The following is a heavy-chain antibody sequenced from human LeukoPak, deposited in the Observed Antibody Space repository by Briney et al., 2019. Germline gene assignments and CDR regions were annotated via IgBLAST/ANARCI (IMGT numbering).Heavy chain of an antibody. J-gene: IGHJ3*02. CDR1: GYSISSGYY. Sequence: PSETLSLTCTVSGYSISSGYYWSWIRQPPGKGLEWIGYIYYSGSTNYNPSLKSRVTISIDTSKNQFSLKLNSVTAADTAVYYCARSSDYYAADAFDIWGQGTMVTASS. CDR2: IYYSGST. D-gene: IGHD3-10*01. CDR3: ARSSDYYAADAFDI. V-gene: IGHV4-61*01.